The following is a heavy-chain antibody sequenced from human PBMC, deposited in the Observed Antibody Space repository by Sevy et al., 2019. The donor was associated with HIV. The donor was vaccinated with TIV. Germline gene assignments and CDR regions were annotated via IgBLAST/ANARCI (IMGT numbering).Heavy chain of an antibody. CDR3: ARDGAMFGAFDI. CDR2: ISSSSSYI. CDR1: GFTFSSYS. Sequence: GGSLRLSCAASGFTFSSYSMNWVRQAPGKGLEWVSSISSSSSYIYYADSVKGRFTISRDNAKNSLYLQMNSLRAEDTAVYYCARDGAMFGAFDIWGQGTMVTVSS. J-gene: IGHJ3*02. D-gene: IGHD3-10*02. V-gene: IGHV3-21*01.